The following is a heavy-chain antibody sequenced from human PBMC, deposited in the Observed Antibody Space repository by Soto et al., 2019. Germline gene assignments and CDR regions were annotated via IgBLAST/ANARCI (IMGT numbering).Heavy chain of an antibody. V-gene: IGHV1-69*01. J-gene: IGHJ6*02. CDR3: ASQVTYYYDSSPLGHYYYGMDV. CDR1: GGTFSSYA. CDR2: IIPIFGTA. D-gene: IGHD3-22*01. Sequence: QVQLVQSGAEVKEPGSSVKVSCKASGGTFSSYAISWVRQAPGQGLEWMGGIIPIFGTANYAQKFQGRVTITADESTSTAYMELSSLRSEDTAVYYCASQVTYYYDSSPLGHYYYGMDVWGQGTTVTVSS.